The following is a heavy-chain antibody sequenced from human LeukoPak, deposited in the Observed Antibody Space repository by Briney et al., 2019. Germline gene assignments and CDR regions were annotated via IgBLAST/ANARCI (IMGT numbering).Heavy chain of an antibody. J-gene: IGHJ3*02. D-gene: IGHD2-15*01. CDR2: INHSGST. Sequence: PETLSLTCAVYGGTFSGYYWSWIRQPPGKGLEWIGEINHSGSTNYNPSLKSRVTISVDTSKNQFSLKLSSVTAADTAVYYCARDLASSGGYDAFDIWGQGTMVTVSS. V-gene: IGHV4-34*01. CDR1: GGTFSGYY. CDR3: ARDLASSGGYDAFDI.